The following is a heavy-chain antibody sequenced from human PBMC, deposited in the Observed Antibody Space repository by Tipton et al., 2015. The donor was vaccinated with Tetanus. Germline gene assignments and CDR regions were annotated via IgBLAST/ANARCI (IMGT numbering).Heavy chain of an antibody. CDR2: IKHDGSTK. J-gene: IGHJ5*02. D-gene: IGHD1-26*01. CDR1: GSTFSTYG. V-gene: IGHV3-7*03. Sequence: SLRLSCAASGSTFSTYGMTWVRQAPGKGLEWVANIKHDGSTKSYVDSVKGRFTISRDNGNNSLCLQMNNLRAEDTAVYYCARVSDGGYSPWGQGTLVTVSS. CDR3: ARVSDGGYSP.